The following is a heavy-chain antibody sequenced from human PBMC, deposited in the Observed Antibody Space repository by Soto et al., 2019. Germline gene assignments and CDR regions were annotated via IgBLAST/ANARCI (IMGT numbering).Heavy chain of an antibody. CDR1: GFAFSSYA. CDR2: ISGSGGST. D-gene: IGHD4-17*01. J-gene: IGHJ4*02. V-gene: IGHV3-23*01. CDR3: AKDLSGDYVYYFDY. Sequence: GGSLRLSCAASGFAFSSYAMSWVRQAPGKGLEWVSAISGSGGSTYYADSVKGRFTISRDNSKNTLYLQMNSLRAEDTSVYFCAKDLSGDYVYYFDYWGQGTLVTVSS.